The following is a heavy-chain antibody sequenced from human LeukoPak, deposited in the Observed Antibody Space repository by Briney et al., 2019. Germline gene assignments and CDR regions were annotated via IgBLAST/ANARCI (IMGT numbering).Heavy chain of an antibody. CDR2: IYYSGST. Sequence: QSSETLSLTCTVSGGSISSSSYYWGWIRQPPGKGLEWIGSIYYSGSTYYNPSLKSRVTMSVDTSKNQFSLKLSSVTAADTAVYYCAREGYYERLNWFDPWGQGTLVTVSS. J-gene: IGHJ5*02. CDR3: AREGYYERLNWFDP. D-gene: IGHD3-22*01. CDR1: GGSISSSSYY. V-gene: IGHV4-39*07.